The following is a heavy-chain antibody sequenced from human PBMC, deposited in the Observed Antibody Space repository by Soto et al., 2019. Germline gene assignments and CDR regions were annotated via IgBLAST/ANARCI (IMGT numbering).Heavy chain of an antibody. Sequence: QVQLVESGGGVVQPGRSLRLSCAASGFAFSSYAMHWVRRAPGKGLEWVAVISYDASNKYYADSVKGRFTISRDNSKKTMYLQMSSLRAEETAVYYCARPFSSGWYGDFDFWGQGTLVAVSS. V-gene: IGHV3-30-3*01. CDR2: ISYDASNK. CDR1: GFAFSSYA. J-gene: IGHJ4*02. CDR3: ARPFSSGWYGDFDF. D-gene: IGHD6-19*01.